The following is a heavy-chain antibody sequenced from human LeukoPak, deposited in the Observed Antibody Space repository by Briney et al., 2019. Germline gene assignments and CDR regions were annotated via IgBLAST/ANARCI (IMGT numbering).Heavy chain of an antibody. D-gene: IGHD2-15*01. CDR3: ARDRGIVVLVAANNWFDP. V-gene: IGHV1-69*05. J-gene: IGHJ5*02. CDR1: GGTFSSYA. Sequence: SVKVSCKASGGTFSSYAISWVRQAPGQGLEWMGRIIPIFGTANYAQKFQGRVTITTDESTSTAYMELSSLRSEDTAVYYCARDRGIVVLVAANNWFDPWGQGTLVTVSS. CDR2: IIPIFGTA.